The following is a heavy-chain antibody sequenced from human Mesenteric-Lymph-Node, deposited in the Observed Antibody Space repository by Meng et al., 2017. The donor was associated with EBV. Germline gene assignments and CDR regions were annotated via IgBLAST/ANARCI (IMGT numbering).Heavy chain of an antibody. V-gene: IGHV4-30-4*01. CDR3: ARMEFTYSWYFDL. CDR1: GASISSGGYY. D-gene: IGHD1-1*01. CDR2: IFYGGYT. J-gene: IGHJ2*01. Sequence: QVHLQAARPGLVKPSETLSLTCTVSGASISSGGYYWNWIRQSPGKGLELIGYIFYGGYTYYNLSLKSRVTISVDVSKNQFSLKLTSVTAADTAVYYCARMEFTYSWYFDLWGRGTLVTVSS.